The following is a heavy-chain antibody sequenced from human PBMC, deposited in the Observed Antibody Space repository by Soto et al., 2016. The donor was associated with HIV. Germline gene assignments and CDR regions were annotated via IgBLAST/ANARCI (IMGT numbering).Heavy chain of an antibody. J-gene: IGHJ6*02. CDR1: GFTFRSYA. Sequence: EVQLLESGGGLVQPGESLRLSCAASGFTFRSYALSWVRQTPGKGLEWVSVISADGTNTYYADSVKGRFTISRDNSKNTLYLQMNSLRAGDTAIYYCAKDRLDRRLWFGDLLSPRPAYAMDVWGQGTTVTVSS. D-gene: IGHD3-10*01. CDR3: AKDRLDRRLWFGDLLSPRPAYAMDV. V-gene: IGHV3-23*01. CDR2: ISADGTNT.